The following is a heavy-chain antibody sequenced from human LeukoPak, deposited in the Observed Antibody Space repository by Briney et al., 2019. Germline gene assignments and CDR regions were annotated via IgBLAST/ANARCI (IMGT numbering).Heavy chain of an antibody. CDR2: INPHTGGT. Sequence: ASVKVSCTASGYTFTAYYMHGVRQAPGQGREWVGWINPHTGGTNYAQKFQGRVTMTGDTSISTAYMELSRLRSDDTAVYYCASPYCSGGSCHDFFDYWGQGTLVTVSS. CDR1: GYTFTAYY. V-gene: IGHV1-2*02. D-gene: IGHD2-15*01. CDR3: ASPYCSGGSCHDFFDY. J-gene: IGHJ4*02.